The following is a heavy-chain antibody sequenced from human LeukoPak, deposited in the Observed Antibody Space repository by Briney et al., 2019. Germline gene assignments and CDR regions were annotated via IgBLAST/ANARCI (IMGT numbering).Heavy chain of an antibody. Sequence: ASVKVSCKASGYTFSGYYMHWVRQAPGQGLEWMGWINPNTGDPYYAQKFQGRVTMTRDTSISTDYMELSTLRSADTAVYYCARKGADYGDYDYWGQGTLVTVSS. CDR1: GYTFSGYY. D-gene: IGHD4-17*01. CDR3: ARKGADYGDYDY. CDR2: INPNTGDP. V-gene: IGHV1-2*02. J-gene: IGHJ4*02.